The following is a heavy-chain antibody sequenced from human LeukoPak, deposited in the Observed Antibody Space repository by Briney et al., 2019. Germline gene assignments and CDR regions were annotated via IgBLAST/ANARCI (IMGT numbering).Heavy chain of an antibody. CDR3: ARRGLWAVAGTTNYFDY. D-gene: IGHD6-19*01. CDR1: GYTFTSYA. CDR2: INAGNGNT. Sequence: ASVKVSCKASGYTFTSYAMHWVRQAPGQRLEWMGGINAGNGNTKYSQKFQGRVTITRDTSASTAYMELSSLRSEDTAVYYCARRGLWAVAGTTNYFDYWGQGTLVTVSS. V-gene: IGHV1-3*01. J-gene: IGHJ4*02.